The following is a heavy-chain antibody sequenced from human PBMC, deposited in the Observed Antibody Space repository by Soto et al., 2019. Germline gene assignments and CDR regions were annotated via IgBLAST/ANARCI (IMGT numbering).Heavy chain of an antibody. CDR1: GYIITRFR. J-gene: IGHJ4*02. V-gene: IGHV5-10-1*01. CDR2: IDPTDSYT. CDR3: ARLPVLSLVAFWGLDY. Sequence: GQSLKIWCRVSGYIITRFRISWVRQMPGKGLEWMGRIDPTDSYTDYSPSFQGHVTIPVDKSIKTAYLQWISLKDSDSAMYYCARLPVLSLVAFWGLDYWGLGSLVTVSS. D-gene: IGHD3-16*02.